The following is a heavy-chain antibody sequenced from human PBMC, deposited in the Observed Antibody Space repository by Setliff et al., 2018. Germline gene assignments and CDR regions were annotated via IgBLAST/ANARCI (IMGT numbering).Heavy chain of an antibody. CDR3: AREQWLDPPGHYYMDV. CDR2: IYIGGSA. CDR1: GGSISSYY. D-gene: IGHD6-19*01. V-gene: IGHV4-4*07. J-gene: IGHJ6*03. Sequence: SETLSLTCTVSGGSISSYYWSWIRQPAGKGLEWIGHIYIGGSANYNPSLKSRVTMSIDTSKNQFSLKLNSVTAADMAVYYCAREQWLDPPGHYYMDVWAKGTTVTV.